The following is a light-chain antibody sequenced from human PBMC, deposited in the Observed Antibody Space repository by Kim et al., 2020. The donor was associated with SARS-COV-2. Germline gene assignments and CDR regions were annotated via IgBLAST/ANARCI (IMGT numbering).Light chain of an antibody. CDR2: GSS. CDR1: QSIGPW. J-gene: IGKJ1*01. V-gene: IGKV1-12*01. CDR3: QQGTTFPWT. Sequence: VGDTVPLACRTSQSIGPWLAWYQQKPGNAPKLLISGSSDLETGVPSRFSGSGSGTDFTLTIISLQPEDFATYYCQQGTTFPWTFGPGTKVDIK.